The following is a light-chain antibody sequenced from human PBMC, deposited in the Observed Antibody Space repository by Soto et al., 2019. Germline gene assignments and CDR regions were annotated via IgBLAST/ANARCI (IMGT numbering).Light chain of an antibody. Sequence: EVVMTQSPATLSVSPGERATLSCRASQSVNSTFTWYQQKPRQAPRLLIYGTSARATGIPATFSGSGSGTDFTLTISSLQTEDFAVYYCQQYNNWPLTFGGGTKVEIK. V-gene: IGKV3-15*01. J-gene: IGKJ4*01. CDR1: QSVNST. CDR2: GTS. CDR3: QQYNNWPLT.